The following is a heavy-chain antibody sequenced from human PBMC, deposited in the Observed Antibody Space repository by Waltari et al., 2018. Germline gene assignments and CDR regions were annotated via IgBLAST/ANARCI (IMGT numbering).Heavy chain of an antibody. CDR2: LYPSGST. J-gene: IGHJ4*02. D-gene: IGHD6-13*01. CDR1: GGSISSGSYY. V-gene: IGHV4-61*02. CDR3: ARGASSKYSSSWYFDY. Sequence: QVQLQESGPGLVKPSQTLSLTCTVSGGSISSGSYYWSWIRPPAGKGLEWIGRLYPSGSTNDNPSLKSRVTISVDTSKNQFSLKRSAVTAADTAVYYCARGASSKYSSSWYFDYWGQGTLVTVSS.